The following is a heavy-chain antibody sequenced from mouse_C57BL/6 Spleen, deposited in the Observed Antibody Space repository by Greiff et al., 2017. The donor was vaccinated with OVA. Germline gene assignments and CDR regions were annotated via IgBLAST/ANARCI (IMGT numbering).Heavy chain of an antibody. V-gene: IGHV5-16*01. CDR2: INYDGSST. CDR3: ARIYYDYLYYFDY. Sequence: EVKLMESEGGLVQPGSSMKLSCTASGFTFSDYYMAWVRQVPEKGLEWVANINYDGSSTYYLDSLKSRFIISRDNAKNILYLQMSSLKSEDTATYYCARIYYDYLYYFDYWGQGTTLTVSS. CDR1: GFTFSDYY. D-gene: IGHD2-4*01. J-gene: IGHJ2*01.